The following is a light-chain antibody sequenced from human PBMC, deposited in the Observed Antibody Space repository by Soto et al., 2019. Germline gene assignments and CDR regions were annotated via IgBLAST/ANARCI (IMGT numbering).Light chain of an antibody. V-gene: IGKV1-9*01. CDR3: QQLNSYPLT. CDR1: QGISSY. Sequence: DIELTQSPSFLSASVGDRVTITCRASQGISSYLAWYQQKPGKAPKLLIYAASTLQSGVPSRFSGSGSGTEFTLTIISLQPEDFANYYCQQLNSYPLTFGGGTKVEIK. CDR2: AAS. J-gene: IGKJ4*01.